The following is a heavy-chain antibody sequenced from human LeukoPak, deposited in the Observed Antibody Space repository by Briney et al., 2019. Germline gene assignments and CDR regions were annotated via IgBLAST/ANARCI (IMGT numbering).Heavy chain of an antibody. J-gene: IGHJ4*02. CDR2: IYYSWST. CDR1: GGSISSYY. Sequence: SETLSLTCTVSGGSISSYYWSWIRQPPGKGLEWIGYIYYSWSTNYKPSLKSQVPISVDTSKNQFSLKLSSVTAADTSVYYCARGLNYGLRSPANPYGYWGQGTRVTVSS. D-gene: IGHD4-17*01. CDR3: ARGLNYGLRSPANPYGY. V-gene: IGHV4-59*01.